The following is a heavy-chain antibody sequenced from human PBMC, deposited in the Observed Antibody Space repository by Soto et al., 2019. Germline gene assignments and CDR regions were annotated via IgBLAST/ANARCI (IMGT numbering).Heavy chain of an antibody. CDR2: ISTSSSYI. CDR1: GFTFINYS. J-gene: IGHJ4*02. V-gene: IGHV3-21*01. D-gene: IGHD1-26*01. Sequence: GGSLRLSCAASGFTFINYSMNWVRQAPGKGLEWVSSISTSSSYIHYADSVKGRFTISRDNAKNSPYLQMNSLRAEDTAVYYCARDGSGSYPDYFDYWGQGTLVTVSS. CDR3: ARDGSGSYPDYFDY.